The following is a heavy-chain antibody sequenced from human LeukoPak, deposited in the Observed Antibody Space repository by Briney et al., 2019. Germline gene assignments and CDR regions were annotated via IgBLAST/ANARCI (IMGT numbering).Heavy chain of an antibody. CDR1: GVSISSGDYY. J-gene: IGHJ3*02. Sequence: SETLSLTCTVSGVSISSGDYYWRWIRQPPGKGLEWIGYIYYSGSTYYNPSLKSRVTISVDTSKNQFSLKLSSVTAADTAVYYCARSESPYYYDSSGDAFDIWGQGTMVTVSS. CDR3: ARSESPYYYDSSGDAFDI. D-gene: IGHD3-22*01. CDR2: IYYSGST. V-gene: IGHV4-30-4*01.